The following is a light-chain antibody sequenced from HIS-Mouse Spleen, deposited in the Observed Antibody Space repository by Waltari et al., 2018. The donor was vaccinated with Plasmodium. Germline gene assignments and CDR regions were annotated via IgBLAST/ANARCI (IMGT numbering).Light chain of an antibody. Sequence: DIQMTQSPSTLSASVGDRVTITCRASQSISIWLAWYQQKPGKAPKLLIYKESSLESGVPSRFSGSGSGTEFTLTISSLQPDDFATYYCQQYNSYSWTFGQGTKVEIK. CDR1: QSISIW. CDR2: KES. J-gene: IGKJ1*01. CDR3: QQYNSYSWT. V-gene: IGKV1-5*03.